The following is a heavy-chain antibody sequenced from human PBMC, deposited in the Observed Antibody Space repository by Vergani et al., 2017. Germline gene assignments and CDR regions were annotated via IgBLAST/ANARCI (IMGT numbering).Heavy chain of an antibody. J-gene: IGHJ6*03. Sequence: VQLVESGGGVVQPGRSLRLSCAPSGFTFSSYAMHWVRQAPGKGLEWVAVISYDGSNKYYADSVKGRFTISRDNSKNTLYLQMNSRRAADTAVYYCAREPMVFRIPRFFNYXMDVWGKGTTVTVSS. D-gene: IGHD4/OR15-4a*01. CDR3: AREPMVFRIPRFFNYXMDV. CDR2: ISYDGSNK. CDR1: GFTFSSYA. V-gene: IGHV3-30*01.